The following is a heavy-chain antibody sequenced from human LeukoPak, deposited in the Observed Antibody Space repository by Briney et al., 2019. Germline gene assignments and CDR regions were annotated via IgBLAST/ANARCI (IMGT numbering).Heavy chain of an antibody. CDR3: ARVKTIFGVVDYFDY. J-gene: IGHJ4*02. Sequence: GGSLRPSCAASGFTFSSYSMNWVRQAPEKGLEWVSSISSSSSYIYYADSVKGRFTISRDNAKNSLYLQMNSLRAEDTAVYYCARVKTIFGVVDYFDYWGQGTLVTVSS. D-gene: IGHD3-3*01. V-gene: IGHV3-21*01. CDR2: ISSSSSYI. CDR1: GFTFSSYS.